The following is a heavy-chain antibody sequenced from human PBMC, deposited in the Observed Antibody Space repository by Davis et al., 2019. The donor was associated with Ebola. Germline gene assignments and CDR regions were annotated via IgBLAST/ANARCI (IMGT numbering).Heavy chain of an antibody. V-gene: IGHV3-11*01. D-gene: IGHD3-22*01. CDR1: GFTFSDYY. J-gene: IGHJ4*02. Sequence: GGSLRLSCAASGFTFSDYYMSWIRQAPGKGLEWVSYISSSGSTIYYADSVKGRFTISRDNAKNSLYLQMNSLRAEDTAVYYCARDRRYYDSSGLPDYWGQGTLVTVSS. CDR3: ARDRRYYDSSGLPDY. CDR2: ISSSGSTI.